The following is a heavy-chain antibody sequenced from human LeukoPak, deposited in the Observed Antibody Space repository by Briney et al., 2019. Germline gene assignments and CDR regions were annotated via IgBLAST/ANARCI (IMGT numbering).Heavy chain of an antibody. Sequence: QTGGSRRLSCAASGFTFSSSAMSWVRQAPGKGLEWVSTISGGGVSTYYADSVKGQFTISRDTSKNTLYLHMNSLRAEDTAVYYCAKRSPYYFNYWPQGTLVTVSS. D-gene: IGHD3-10*01. CDR2: ISGGGVST. CDR1: GFTFSSSA. CDR3: AKRSPYYFNY. V-gene: IGHV3-23*01. J-gene: IGHJ4*02.